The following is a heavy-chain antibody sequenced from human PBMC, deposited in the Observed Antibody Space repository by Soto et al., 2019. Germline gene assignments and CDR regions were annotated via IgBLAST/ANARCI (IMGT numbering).Heavy chain of an antibody. CDR1: GGSVSSGSYY. CDR2: IYYSGST. J-gene: IGHJ4*02. V-gene: IGHV4-61*01. CDR3: ARGGGIVVVTAPYDH. Sequence: SETLSLTCTVSGGSVSSGSYYWSWIRQPPGKGLEWIGYIYYSGSTNYNTSLKSRVTISVDTSKNQFSLKLSSVTAADTAVYYFARGGGIVVVTAPYDHWGQGTLVTVSS. D-gene: IGHD2-21*02.